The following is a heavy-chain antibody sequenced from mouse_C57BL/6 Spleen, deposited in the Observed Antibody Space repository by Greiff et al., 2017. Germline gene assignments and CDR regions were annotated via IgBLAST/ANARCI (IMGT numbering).Heavy chain of an antibody. Sequence: QVQLQQPGAELVMPGASVKLSCKASGYTFTSYWMHWVKQRPGQGLEWIGEIDPSDSYTNYNQKFKGKATLTVDKSSSTAYMQLSSLTSEDSAVXYGARRSTGTNYYAMDYWGQGTSVTVSS. CDR3: ARRSTGTNYYAMDY. CDR2: IDPSDSYT. V-gene: IGHV1-69*01. J-gene: IGHJ4*01. CDR1: GYTFTSYW. D-gene: IGHD4-1*02.